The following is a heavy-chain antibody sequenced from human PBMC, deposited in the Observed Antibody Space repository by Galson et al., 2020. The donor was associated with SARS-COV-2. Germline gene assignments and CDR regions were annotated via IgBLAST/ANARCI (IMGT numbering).Heavy chain of an antibody. CDR1: GFTFSNAW. CDR3: TAIARELFPKFDY. J-gene: IGHJ4*02. D-gene: IGHD3-10*01. Sequence: GGSLRLSCAASGFTFSNAWMSWVRQAPGKGLEWVGRIKSKTDGGTTDYAAPVKGRFTISRDDSKNTLYLQMNSLKTEDTAVYYCTAIARELFPKFDYWGQGTLVTVSS. CDR2: IKSKTDGGTT. V-gene: IGHV3-15*01.